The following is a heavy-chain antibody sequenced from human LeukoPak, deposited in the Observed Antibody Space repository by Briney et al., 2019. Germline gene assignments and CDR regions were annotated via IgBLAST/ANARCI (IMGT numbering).Heavy chain of an antibody. CDR2: IYPGDSDT. J-gene: IGHJ4*02. V-gene: IGHV5-51*01. D-gene: IGHD6-19*01. CDR3: ARQTRYSSGWTYFDY. Sequence: GWIRQPPGKGLEWMGIIYPGDSDTRYSPSFQGQVTISADKSISTAYLQWSSLKASDTAMYYCARQTRYSSGWTYFDYWGQGTLVTVSS.